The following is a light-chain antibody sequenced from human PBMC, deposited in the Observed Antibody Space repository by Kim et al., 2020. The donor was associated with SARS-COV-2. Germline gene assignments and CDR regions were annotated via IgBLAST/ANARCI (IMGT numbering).Light chain of an antibody. V-gene: IGKV3-20*01. J-gene: IGKJ2*03. Sequence: LTPGERATLSCRASQSVGSSLLAWYQQKPGQAPRLLIYEAFKRVAGIPDRFSGSGSGTDFTHTISRPGPEDFAMYYCQQYGSSPYSFGQGTKLEIK. CDR1: QSVGSSL. CDR2: EAF. CDR3: QQYGSSPYS.